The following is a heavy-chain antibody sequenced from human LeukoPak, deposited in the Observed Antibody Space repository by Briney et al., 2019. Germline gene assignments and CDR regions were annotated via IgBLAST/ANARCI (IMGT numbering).Heavy chain of an antibody. CDR1: GFAFSSYG. J-gene: IGHJ6*03. CDR3: AKDARRYPTSPYYMDV. CDR2: IRYDGSNK. D-gene: IGHD1-1*01. V-gene: IGHV3-30*02. Sequence: GGSLRLSCAASGFAFSSYGMHWVRQAPGKGLEWVAFIRYDGSNKYYADSVKGRFTISRDNSKNTLYLQMNSLRAEDTAVYYCAKDARRYPTSPYYMDVWGKGTTVTISS.